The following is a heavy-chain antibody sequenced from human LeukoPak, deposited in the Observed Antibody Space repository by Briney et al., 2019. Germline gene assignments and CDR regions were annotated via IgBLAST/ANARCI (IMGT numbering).Heavy chain of an antibody. CDR3: AKDQGSGSGYYPVW. Sequence: SETLSLTCTVSGGSISSYYWSWIRQPPGKGLEWIGYIYYSGSTNYNPSLKSRVTISVDTSKNQFSLKLSSVTAADTAVYYCAKDQGSGSGYYPVWWGQGTLVTVSS. D-gene: IGHD3-22*01. CDR1: GGSISSYY. V-gene: IGHV4-59*01. CDR2: IYYSGST. J-gene: IGHJ4*02.